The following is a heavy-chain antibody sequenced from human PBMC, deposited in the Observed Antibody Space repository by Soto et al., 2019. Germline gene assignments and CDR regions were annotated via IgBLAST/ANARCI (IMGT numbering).Heavy chain of an antibody. V-gene: IGHV5-51*01. CDR1: GYSFTSYW. J-gene: IGHJ4*02. D-gene: IGHD6-19*01. CDR3: ARRRLSGLMAYSSGWYFDY. Sequence: GESLKISCKGSGYSFTSYWIGWVRQMPGKGLEWMGIIYPGDSDTRYSPSFQGQVTISADKSISTAYLQWSSLKASDTAMYYCARRRLSGLMAYSSGWYFDYWGQGTLVTVSS. CDR2: IYPGDSDT.